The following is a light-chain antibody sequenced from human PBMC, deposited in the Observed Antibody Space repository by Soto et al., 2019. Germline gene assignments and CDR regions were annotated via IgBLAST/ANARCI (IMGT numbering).Light chain of an antibody. CDR1: QNVSSY. J-gene: IGKJ4*01. V-gene: IGKV3-11*01. Sequence: EIMLTQSPATLSLSPGERATHSSRASQNVSSYLAWYQQKPGQVPRLLIYDASNRATGILARFSGSGFGADFTFTIISLEPEDFAVYYCQQRSNWPLTFGGGTKVDIK. CDR2: DAS. CDR3: QQRSNWPLT.